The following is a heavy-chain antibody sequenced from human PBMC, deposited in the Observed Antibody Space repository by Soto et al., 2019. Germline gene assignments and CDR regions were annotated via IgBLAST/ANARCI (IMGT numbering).Heavy chain of an antibody. V-gene: IGHV2-5*02. Sequence: QITLKESGPTLVKPTETLTVTCTVSGFSLSGDGVGVGWIRQPPGKALEWLALIYWDDDQRYSPSLKTRLTITKGASKNQVVLTMTNMDPMDTATYYCAHAYGGTSWPNDAFDIWGQGTVVTVSS. CDR3: AHAYGGTSWPNDAFDI. CDR2: IYWDDDQ. J-gene: IGHJ3*02. CDR1: GFSLSGDGVG. D-gene: IGHD2-21*01.